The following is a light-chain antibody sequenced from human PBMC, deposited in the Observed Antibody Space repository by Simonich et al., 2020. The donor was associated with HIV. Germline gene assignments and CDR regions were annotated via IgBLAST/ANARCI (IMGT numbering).Light chain of an antibody. CDR3: QQYYNTAPT. V-gene: IGKV4-1*01. CDR1: QSVLYSSNNRNY. Sequence: DIVMTQSPDSLAVSLGERATINCKSGQSVLYSSNNRNYLAWYQQKPGQPPKLLIYWASTRESGVPDRFSGSGSGTDFTLTIRSLQAEDVAVYYCQQYYNTAPTFGGGTKVEIK. J-gene: IGKJ4*01. CDR2: WAS.